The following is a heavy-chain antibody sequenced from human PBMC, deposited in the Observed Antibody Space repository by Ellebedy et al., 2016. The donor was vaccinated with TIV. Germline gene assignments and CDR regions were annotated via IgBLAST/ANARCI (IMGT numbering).Heavy chain of an antibody. J-gene: IGHJ6*02. Sequence: PGGSLRLSCAASGFTFSDYYMRSIRQAPGKGLAWVSYISSTGITIYYADSVKGRFTISRDNAKNSVYLQMNSLRAGDTAVYYCAREGDTAMVHGLDVWGQGTAVTVSS. CDR3: AREGDTAMVHGLDV. CDR2: ISSTGITI. V-gene: IGHV3-11*01. CDR1: GFTFSDYY. D-gene: IGHD5-18*01.